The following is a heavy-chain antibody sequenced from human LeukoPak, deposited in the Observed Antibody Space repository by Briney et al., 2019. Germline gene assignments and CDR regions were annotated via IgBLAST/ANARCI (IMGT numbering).Heavy chain of an antibody. J-gene: IGHJ4*02. Sequence: PSETLSLTCTVSGDSVSSTNYYWGWIRQPPGRGLEWIASIRYSESAYYSPSLKSRATISLDTSKNQFSLRLRSLTATDTAVYYCATQDSSHYWGQGTLVTVSS. CDR2: IRYSESA. CDR3: ATQDSSHY. V-gene: IGHV4-39*01. CDR1: GDSVSSTNYY. D-gene: IGHD3-22*01.